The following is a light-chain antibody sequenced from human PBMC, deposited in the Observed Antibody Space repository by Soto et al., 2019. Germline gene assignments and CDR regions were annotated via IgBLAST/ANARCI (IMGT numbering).Light chain of an antibody. V-gene: IGKV3-11*01. Sequence: EIVLTQSPATLSLSPGERATLSCRASQTISYYLAWYQQKPGQAPRLLIYDASNRATGIPARFSGSGSGTDFTLTISSLEPEDFAVYYCQPRSKWLTFGGGTKVEIK. CDR1: QTISYY. CDR2: DAS. CDR3: QPRSKWLT. J-gene: IGKJ4*01.